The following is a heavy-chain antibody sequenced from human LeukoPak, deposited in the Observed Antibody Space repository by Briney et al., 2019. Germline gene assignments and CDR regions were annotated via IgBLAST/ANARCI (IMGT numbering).Heavy chain of an antibody. D-gene: IGHD3-3*01. J-gene: IGHJ4*02. CDR2: IYYSGST. CDR3: ARHPTYDFWSGYYMYYFDY. Sequence: SETLSLTCTVSGGSISSSSYYWGWIRQPPGKGLEWIGSIYYSGSTYYNPSLRSRVTISVDTSKNQFSLKLGSVTAADTAVYYCARHPTYDFWSGYYMYYFDYWGQGTLVTVSS. CDR1: GGSISSSSYY. V-gene: IGHV4-39*01.